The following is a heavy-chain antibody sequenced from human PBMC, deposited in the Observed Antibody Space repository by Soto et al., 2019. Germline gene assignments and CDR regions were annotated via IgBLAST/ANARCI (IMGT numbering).Heavy chain of an antibody. CDR2: ISAYNGNT. J-gene: IGHJ3*02. D-gene: IGHD3-3*01. V-gene: IGHV1-18*01. CDR3: AIIAPSITIFGVASDAFDI. CDR1: GYTFTSYG. Sequence: ASVKVSCKASGYTFTSYGISWVRQAPGQGLEWMGWISAYNGNTNYAQKLRGRVTMTTDTSTSTAYMELRSLRSDDTAVYYCAIIAPSITIFGVASDAFDIWGQGTMVTVSS.